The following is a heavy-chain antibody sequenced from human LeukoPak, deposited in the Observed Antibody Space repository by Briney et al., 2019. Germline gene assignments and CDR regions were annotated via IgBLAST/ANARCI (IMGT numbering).Heavy chain of an antibody. V-gene: IGHV1-2*04. CDR3: ARENSSSWVYDAFDI. Sequence: ASVKVSCKTSGYTFGDYGITWERQAPGQGLEWMGWINPNSGGTNFAQKFQGWVTMTRDTSISTAYMELSRLRSDDTAVYYCARENSSSWVYDAFDIWGQGTMVTVSS. J-gene: IGHJ3*02. D-gene: IGHD6-13*01. CDR1: GYTFGDYG. CDR2: INPNSGGT.